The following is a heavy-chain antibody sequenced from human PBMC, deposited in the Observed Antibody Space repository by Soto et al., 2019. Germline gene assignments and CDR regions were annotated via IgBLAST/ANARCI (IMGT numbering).Heavy chain of an antibody. CDR2: IIPIFGTA. D-gene: IGHD3-3*01. J-gene: IGHJ6*02. V-gene: IGHV1-69*01. CDR1: GGTFSSYA. CDR3: ARDDGRVGTILFYGMDV. Sequence: QVQLVQSGAEVKKPGSSVKVSCKASGGTFSSYAISWVRQAPGQGLEWMGGIIPIFGTANYAQKFQGRVTITADESTSTAYMGLSSLISEDTAVYYCARDDGRVGTILFYGMDVWGQGTTVTVSS.